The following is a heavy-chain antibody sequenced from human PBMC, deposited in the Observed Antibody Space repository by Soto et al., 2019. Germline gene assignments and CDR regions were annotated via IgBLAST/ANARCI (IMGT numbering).Heavy chain of an antibody. CDR2: INHSGST. Sequence: QVQLQQWGAGLLKPSETLSLTCAVYGGSFSGYYWSWIRQPPGKGLEWIGEINHSGSTNYNPSLESRVTIPVDTSKNQFSRKVSDVAAADTAVYYCGRGLRLLWFGGAVSSVPWGQGTLVTVSS. V-gene: IGHV4-34*01. CDR3: GRGLRLLWFGGAVSSVP. D-gene: IGHD3-10*01. CDR1: GGSFSGYY. J-gene: IGHJ5*02.